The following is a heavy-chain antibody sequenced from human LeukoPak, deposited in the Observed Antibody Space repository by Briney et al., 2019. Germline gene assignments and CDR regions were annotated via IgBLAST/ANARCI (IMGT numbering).Heavy chain of an antibody. J-gene: IGHJ1*01. D-gene: IGHD3-22*01. CDR3: AIMHGYYDGSGYWVQ. V-gene: IGHV3-23*01. CDR1: GFTFGSYG. Sequence: PGGSLRLSCAASGFTFGSYGMSWVRQAPGKGLEWVSFITPNADRTSYADSVEGRFTISRDNPRNTLYMQKNSLRDEDTAVYYCAIMHGYYDGSGYWVQWGQGTLVTVSS. CDR2: ITPNADRT.